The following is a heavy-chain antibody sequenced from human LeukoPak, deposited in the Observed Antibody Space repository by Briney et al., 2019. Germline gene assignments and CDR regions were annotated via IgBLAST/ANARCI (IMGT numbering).Heavy chain of an antibody. CDR1: GFTFSNAW. CDR2: IKSKTDGGTT. V-gene: IGHV3-15*01. J-gene: IGHJ6*02. Sequence: GGSLRLSCAASGFTFSNAWMSWVRQAPGKGLEWVGRIKSKTDGGTTDYAAPVKGRFTISRDDSKNTLYLQMNSLKTEDTAVSYCTTDPGRITIFGVVITRRDVGMDVWGQGTTVTVSS. D-gene: IGHD3-3*01. CDR3: TTDPGRITIFGVVITRRDVGMDV.